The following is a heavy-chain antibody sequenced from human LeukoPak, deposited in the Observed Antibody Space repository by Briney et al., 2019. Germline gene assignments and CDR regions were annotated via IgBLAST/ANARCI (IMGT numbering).Heavy chain of an antibody. J-gene: IGHJ4*02. CDR3: ARGGDSSGWYI. V-gene: IGHV1-69*04. Sequence: SVKVSCKASGGTFSSYAISWVRRAPGQGLEWMGRIIPILGIANYAQKFQGRVTITADKSTSTAYMELSSLRSEDTAVYYCARGGDSSGWYIWGQGTLVTVSS. D-gene: IGHD6-19*01. CDR2: IIPILGIA. CDR1: GGTFSSYA.